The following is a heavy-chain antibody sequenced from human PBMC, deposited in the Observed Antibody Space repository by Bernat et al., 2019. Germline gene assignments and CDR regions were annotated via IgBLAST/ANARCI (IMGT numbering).Heavy chain of an antibody. J-gene: IGHJ4*02. CDR2: IFSNDEK. Sequence: QVTLKESGPVLVKPTETLTLTCTVSGFSLSNARMGVSWIRQPPGKPLEWLAPIFSNDEKSYSTSLKSRLTISKDTSKSQVVLTMTNMDPVDTATYYCARMPLGAAAGTKSFDYWGQGTLVTVSS. CDR1: GFSLSNARMG. D-gene: IGHD6-13*01. V-gene: IGHV2-26*01. CDR3: ARMPLGAAAGTKSFDY.